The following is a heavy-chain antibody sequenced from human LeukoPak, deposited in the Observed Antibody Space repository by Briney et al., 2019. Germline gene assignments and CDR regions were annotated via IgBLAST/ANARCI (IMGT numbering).Heavy chain of an antibody. J-gene: IGHJ5*02. CDR3: ASVVPAASMAFDP. D-gene: IGHD2-2*01. Sequence: SETLSLTCAVSGYSISSSNWWGWIRQPPGKGLEWLGYIYYSGSTYYNPSLKSRVTMSVDTSKNQFSLKLSSVTAVDTAVYYCASVVPAASMAFDPWGQETLVTVSS. CDR1: GYSISSSNW. V-gene: IGHV4-28*01. CDR2: IYYSGST.